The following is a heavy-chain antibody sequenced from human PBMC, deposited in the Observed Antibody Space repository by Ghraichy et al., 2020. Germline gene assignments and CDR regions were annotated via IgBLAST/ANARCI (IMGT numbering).Heavy chain of an antibody. V-gene: IGHV3-30-3*01. CDR3: ARDQTKKEYQLLAVY. D-gene: IGHD2-2*01. CDR1: GFTFSSYA. CDR2: ISYDGSNK. Sequence: GGSLRLSCAASGFTFSSYAMHWVRQAPGKGLEWVAVISYDGSNKYYADSVKGRFTISRDNSKNTLYLQMNSLRAEDTAVYYCARDQTKKEYQLLAVYWGQGTLVTVSS. J-gene: IGHJ4*02.